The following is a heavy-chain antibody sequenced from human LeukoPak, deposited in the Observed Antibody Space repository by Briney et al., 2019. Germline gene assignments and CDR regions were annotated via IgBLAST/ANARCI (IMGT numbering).Heavy chain of an antibody. CDR3: ARSQNYYGSGDY. V-gene: IGHV4-61*03. CDR1: GDSVSNGNYY. J-gene: IGHJ4*02. D-gene: IGHD3-10*01. CDR2: IYYTGKT. Sequence: SETLSLIRTVSGDSVSNGNYYWSWLRPPPGKALEWIGYIYYTGKTYYNPSLEGRGIILVVTSRNHFSVKLSSVTAADTAVYYCARSQNYYGSGDYWSQGTLVTVSS.